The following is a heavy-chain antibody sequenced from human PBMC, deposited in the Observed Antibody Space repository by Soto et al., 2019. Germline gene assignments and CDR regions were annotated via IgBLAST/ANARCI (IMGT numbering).Heavy chain of an antibody. CDR3: ARGFSNSVTTRFDS. V-gene: IGHV4-34*01. Sequence: VHLQQWGAGLLRPSETLSLTCTVSGESFGAYYWSWIRQSPGKGLEWIGEVYHSGDTKYNPSPKSRVTISEDPSKNQFSLRMTSMTAADTGVYYCARGFSNSVTTRFDSWGQGTLVTVSS. D-gene: IGHD4-17*01. CDR1: GESFGAYY. CDR2: VYHSGDT. J-gene: IGHJ4*02.